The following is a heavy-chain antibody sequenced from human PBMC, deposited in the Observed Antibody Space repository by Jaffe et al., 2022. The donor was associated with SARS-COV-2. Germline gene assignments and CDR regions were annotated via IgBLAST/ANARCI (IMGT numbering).Heavy chain of an antibody. V-gene: IGHV4-34*01. CDR3: ARAKGLDY. Sequence: QVQLQQWGAGLLKPSETLSLTCAVYGGSFSGYYWSWIRQPPGKGLEWIGEINHSGSTNYNPSLKSRVTISVDTSKNQFSLKLSSVTAADTAVYYCARAKGLDYWGQGTLVTVSS. CDR1: GGSFSGYY. CDR2: INHSGST. J-gene: IGHJ4*02.